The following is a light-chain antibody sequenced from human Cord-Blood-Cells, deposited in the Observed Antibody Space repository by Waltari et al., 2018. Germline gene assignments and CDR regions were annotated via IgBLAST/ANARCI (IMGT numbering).Light chain of an antibody. CDR3: AAWDDSLNGRV. CDR2: SKN. V-gene: IGLV1-44*01. J-gene: IGLJ3*02. CDR1: SSNIGSNT. Sequence: QSVLTQPPSASGTPGQRVTISCSGSSSNIGSNTVNWYQQLPGTAPKLLIYSKNQRPSGVPDRFSGSKSGTSASLAIRGLQSEDEADYYCAAWDDSLNGRVFGGGTKLTVL.